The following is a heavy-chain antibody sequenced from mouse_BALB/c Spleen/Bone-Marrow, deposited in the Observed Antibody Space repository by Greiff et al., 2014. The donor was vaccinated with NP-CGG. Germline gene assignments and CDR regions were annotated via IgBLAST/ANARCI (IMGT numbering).Heavy chain of an antibody. Sequence: VQLQQSGAELAKPGASVKMSCKASGYTFTSYWMHWVKKRPGQGLEWIGYINPSTGYTEYNQKFKDKATLTADKSSSTAYMQLSSLTSEDSAVYYCARFYFSAYWGQGTLVTVSA. CDR3: ARFYFSAY. D-gene: IGHD2-1*01. CDR1: GYTFTSYW. J-gene: IGHJ3*01. V-gene: IGHV1-7*01. CDR2: INPSTGYT.